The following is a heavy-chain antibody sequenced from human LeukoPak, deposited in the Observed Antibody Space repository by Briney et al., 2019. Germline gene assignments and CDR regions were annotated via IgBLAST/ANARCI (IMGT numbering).Heavy chain of an antibody. Sequence: PGGSLRLSCAASGFTFSSHALIWLRRTPRKGLEWVSGINADSSNRHYADSVKGRFTISRDNAKYTLYLQMNTLIAEDTATYFCAYLDSSGYYYGRLRYWGQGTPVTVSS. J-gene: IGHJ4*02. CDR3: AYLDSSGYYYGRLRY. CDR1: GFTFSSHA. V-gene: IGHV3-23*01. CDR2: INADSSNR. D-gene: IGHD3-22*01.